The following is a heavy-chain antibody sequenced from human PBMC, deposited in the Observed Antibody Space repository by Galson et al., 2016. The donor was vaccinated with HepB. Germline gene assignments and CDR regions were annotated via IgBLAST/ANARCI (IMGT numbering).Heavy chain of an antibody. CDR3: ARRPSGAPIDE. CDR2: IFHSGTT. CDR1: GDSISSNSYY. J-gene: IGHJ4*02. D-gene: IGHD3-10*01. Sequence: ETLSLTCTVSGDSISSNSYYWGWIRQPPGEGLEWIGSIFHSGTTYYDPSLKSRVTISVDTSKNQFSLRLSSVVAADTAVYYCARRPSGAPIDEWGQGTLVTVSS. V-gene: IGHV4-39*01.